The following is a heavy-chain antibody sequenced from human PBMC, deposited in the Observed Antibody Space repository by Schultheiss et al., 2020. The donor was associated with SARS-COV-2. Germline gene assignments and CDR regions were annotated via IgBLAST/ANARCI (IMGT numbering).Heavy chain of an antibody. V-gene: IGHV3-21*04. D-gene: IGHD4-17*01. CDR2: ISSSSSYI. Sequence: GGSLRLSCAASGFTFSSYAMHWVRQAPGKGLEWVSSISSSSSYIYYADSVKGRFTISRDNAKNSLYLQMNSLRAEDTAVYYCAKGRYGDSHFDYWGQGTLVTVSS. CDR1: GFTFSSYA. J-gene: IGHJ4*02. CDR3: AKGRYGDSHFDY.